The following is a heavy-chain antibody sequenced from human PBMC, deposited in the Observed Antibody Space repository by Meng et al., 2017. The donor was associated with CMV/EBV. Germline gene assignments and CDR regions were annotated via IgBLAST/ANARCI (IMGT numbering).Heavy chain of an antibody. V-gene: IGHV3-15*01. CDR3: TTAAYYDFWSGYYLNYFDY. CDR1: GFTFSNAW. J-gene: IGHJ4*02. Sequence: GESLKISCAASGFTFSNAWMSWVRQAPGKGLEWVGRIKSKTDGGTTDYAAPVKGRFTILRDDSKNTLYLQMNSLKTEDTAVYYCTTAAYYDFWSGYYLNYFDYWGQGTLVTVSS. CDR2: IKSKTDGGTT. D-gene: IGHD3-3*01.